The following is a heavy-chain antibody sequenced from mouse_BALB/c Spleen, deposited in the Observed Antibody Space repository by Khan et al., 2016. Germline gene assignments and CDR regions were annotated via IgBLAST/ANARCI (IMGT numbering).Heavy chain of an antibody. CDR1: AFNIKDTY. V-gene: IGHV14-3*02. Sequence: EVQLQESGADLVKPGASVKLSCTASAFNIKDTYMHWVKQRPEQGLEWIGRIDPANGNTIYDPKFQGKATITVDTSSNTAYLQLSSLTSDDTAVYYCARRGPIYYYGSSYGYWGQGTTLTVSS. J-gene: IGHJ2*01. CDR2: IDPANGNT. CDR3: ARRGPIYYYGSSYGY. D-gene: IGHD1-1*01.